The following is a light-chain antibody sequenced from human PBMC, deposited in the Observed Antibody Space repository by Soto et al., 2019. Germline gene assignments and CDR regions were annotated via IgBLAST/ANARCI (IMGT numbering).Light chain of an antibody. CDR1: QSISSW. V-gene: IGKV1-5*03. CDR3: QQYNDNWT. Sequence: DIQMTQSPSTLSASVGDRVTITCRASQSISSWLAWYQQKPGQAPKLLIYKASTLQSGVPSRFSGSGSGTEFTLAISSLQPDYSANYYCQQYNDNWTFGQGTKVVIK. J-gene: IGKJ1*01. CDR2: KAS.